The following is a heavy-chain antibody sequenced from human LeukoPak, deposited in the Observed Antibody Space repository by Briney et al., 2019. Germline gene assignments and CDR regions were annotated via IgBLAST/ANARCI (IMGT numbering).Heavy chain of an antibody. V-gene: IGHV3-23*01. Sequence: GGSLRLSCAASGFTFSSYAMSWVRQAPGKGLERVSAISGSGGSTYYADSVKGRFTISRDNSKNTLYLQMNSLRAEDTAVYYCAMGVRGVIITRYFDYWGQGTLVTVSS. J-gene: IGHJ4*02. D-gene: IGHD3-10*01. CDR3: AMGVRGVIITRYFDY. CDR1: GFTFSSYA. CDR2: ISGSGGST.